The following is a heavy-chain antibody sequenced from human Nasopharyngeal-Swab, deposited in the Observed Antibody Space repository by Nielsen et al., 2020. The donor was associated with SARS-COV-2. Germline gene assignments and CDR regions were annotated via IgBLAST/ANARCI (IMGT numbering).Heavy chain of an antibody. Sequence: ASVKVSSKASGYNFTIYGFTWVRQAPGQGLEWMGWISTYSGKTKNAQKFQDRVTLTTDTSSNTAYMELRSLKSDDAAVYYCARASFDYWGQGTLVTVSS. CDR3: ARASFDY. CDR2: ISTYSGKT. V-gene: IGHV1-18*01. CDR1: GYNFTIYG. J-gene: IGHJ4*02.